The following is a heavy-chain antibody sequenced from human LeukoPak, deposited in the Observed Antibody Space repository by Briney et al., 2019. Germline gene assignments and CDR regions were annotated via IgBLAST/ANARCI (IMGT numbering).Heavy chain of an antibody. J-gene: IGHJ4*02. Sequence: SETLSLTCPVSGGSISSSSYYWGWIRQPPGEGLEWIGSIYNNGRTYYKSSLESRVTISVDTPKNQFSLKLTSVTAADTAVYYCAREGASQDARGFDYWGQGTQVTVSS. V-gene: IGHV4-39*07. D-gene: IGHD2-8*01. CDR1: GGSISSSSYY. CDR3: AREGASQDARGFDY. CDR2: IYNNGRT.